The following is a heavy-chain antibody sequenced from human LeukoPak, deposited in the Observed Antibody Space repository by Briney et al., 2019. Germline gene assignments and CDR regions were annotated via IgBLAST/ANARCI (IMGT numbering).Heavy chain of an antibody. D-gene: IGHD2-2*01. V-gene: IGHV3-30-3*02. J-gene: IGHJ4*02. CDR1: GFSFSDFA. CDR3: AKMRVVPAAIDY. Sequence: GGSLRLSCAASGFSFSDFAMHWVRQAPGKGLEWVAVMPFDGSKKYYADSMKGRFDVSRDNSKSTVYLQMNSLRAEDTAVYYCAKMRVVPAAIDYWGQGTLVTVSS. CDR2: MPFDGSKK.